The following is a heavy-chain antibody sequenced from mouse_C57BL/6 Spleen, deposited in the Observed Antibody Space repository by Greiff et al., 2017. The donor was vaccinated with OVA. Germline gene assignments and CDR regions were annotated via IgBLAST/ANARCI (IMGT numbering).Heavy chain of an antibody. CDR1: GYAFSSSW. Sequence: QVQLQQSGPELVKPGASVKISCKASGYAFSSSWMNWVKQRPGKGLEWIGRIYPGDGDTNYNGKFKGKATLTAEKSYSTAYMQLSSLTSEDSAVYFCARSEGNYYWGQGTTLTVSS. D-gene: IGHD2-1*01. J-gene: IGHJ2*01. CDR2: IYPGDGDT. V-gene: IGHV1-82*01. CDR3: ARSEGNYY.